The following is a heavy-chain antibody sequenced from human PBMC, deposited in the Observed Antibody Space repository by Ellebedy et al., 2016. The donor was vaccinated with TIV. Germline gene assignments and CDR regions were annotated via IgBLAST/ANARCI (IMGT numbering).Heavy chain of an antibody. CDR2: ISYDGSNK. CDR1: GFTFSSYA. CDR3: ARVRQQLDHFDY. D-gene: IGHD6-13*01. J-gene: IGHJ4*02. V-gene: IGHV3-30-3*01. Sequence: GGSLRLXXAASGFTFSSYAMHWVRQAPGKGLEWVAVISYDGSNKYYADSVKGRFTISRDNSKNTLYLQMNSLRAEDTAVYYCARVRQQLDHFDYWGQGTLVTVSS.